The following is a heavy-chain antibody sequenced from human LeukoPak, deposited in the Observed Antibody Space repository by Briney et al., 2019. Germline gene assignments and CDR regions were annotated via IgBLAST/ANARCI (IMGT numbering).Heavy chain of an antibody. J-gene: IGHJ3*02. CDR2: ISSSSSYI. V-gene: IGHV3-21*01. D-gene: IGHD3-10*01. CDR1: GFTFSSYS. Sequence: GGSLRLPCAASGFTFSSYSMNWVRQAPGKGLEWVSSISSSSSYIYYADSVKGRFTLSRDNAKNSLYLQMNSLRAEDTAVYYCARVYIARITMVRGVIRSHAFDIWGQGTMVTVSS. CDR3: ARVYIARITMVRGVIRSHAFDI.